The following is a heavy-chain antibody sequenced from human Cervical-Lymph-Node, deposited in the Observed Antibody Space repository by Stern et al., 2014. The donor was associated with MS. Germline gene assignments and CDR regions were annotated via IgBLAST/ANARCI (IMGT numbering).Heavy chain of an antibody. CDR2: IIPMFGTA. D-gene: IGHD6-19*01. Sequence: QVQLVQSGAEVKKPGSSVKVSCKASGGTFSSYAISWVRQAPGQGLEWMGGIIPMFGTANYAQKFQGRVTITADESTSTAYMELSSLRSEDTAVYYCARAPNRAVAGAVGAFDPWGQGTLVTVSS. CDR1: GGTFSSYA. V-gene: IGHV1-69*01. J-gene: IGHJ5*02. CDR3: ARAPNRAVAGAVGAFDP.